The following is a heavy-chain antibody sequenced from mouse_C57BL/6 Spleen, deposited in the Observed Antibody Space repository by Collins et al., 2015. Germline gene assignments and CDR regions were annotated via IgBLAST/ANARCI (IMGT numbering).Heavy chain of an antibody. V-gene: IGHV1-34*01. D-gene: IGHD2-4*01. CDR2: NNGGN. Sequence: NNGGNGYNQKFKGKATLTVDKSSSTAYMELRSLTSEDSAVYYCARSDYDYDTYAMDYWGQGTSVTVSS. J-gene: IGHJ4*01. CDR3: ARSDYDYDTYAMDY.